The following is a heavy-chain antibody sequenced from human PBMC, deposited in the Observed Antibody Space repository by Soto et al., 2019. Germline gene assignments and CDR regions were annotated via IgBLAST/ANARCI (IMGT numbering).Heavy chain of an antibody. CDR1: GFTFSSYW. J-gene: IGHJ6*03. Sequence: GGSLRLSCAASGFTFSSYWMSWVRQAPGKGLEWVANIKQDGSEKYYVDSVKGRFTIFRDNAKNSLYLQMNSLRAEDTAVYYCARRRWLDYYYYYYMDVWGKGTTVTVSS. CDR2: IKQDGSEK. V-gene: IGHV3-7*01. D-gene: IGHD6-19*01. CDR3: ARRRWLDYYYYYYMDV.